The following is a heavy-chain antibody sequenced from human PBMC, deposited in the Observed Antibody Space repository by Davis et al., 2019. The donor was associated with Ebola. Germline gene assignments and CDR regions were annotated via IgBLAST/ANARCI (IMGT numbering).Heavy chain of an antibody. Sequence: GESLKISCAAASGFAFSIHWMTWVRQAPGKGLEWVSRIDTDGSTTNYADSVRGRFTLSRDNAKNTLFLQMNSLRADDTAVYYCARDVAGRAGYWGQGTLVTVSS. D-gene: IGHD1-14*01. V-gene: IGHV3-74*01. CDR3: ARDVAGRAGY. J-gene: IGHJ4*02. CDR2: IDTDGSTT. CDR1: GFAFSIHW.